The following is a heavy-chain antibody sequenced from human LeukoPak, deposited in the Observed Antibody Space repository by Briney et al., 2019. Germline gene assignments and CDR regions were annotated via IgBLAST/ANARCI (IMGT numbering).Heavy chain of an antibody. Sequence: GGSLRLSCAASGFTFGSYAMTWVRQAPGKGLEWVSGISGSGGSTYYAGSVKGRFTISRDNPRNTLYLQMNSLRAEDTALYYCAIMHPYYDGNGYWVQWGQGTLVTVSS. CDR2: ISGSGGST. CDR1: GFTFGSYA. D-gene: IGHD3-22*01. CDR3: AIMHPYYDGNGYWVQ. V-gene: IGHV3-23*01. J-gene: IGHJ4*02.